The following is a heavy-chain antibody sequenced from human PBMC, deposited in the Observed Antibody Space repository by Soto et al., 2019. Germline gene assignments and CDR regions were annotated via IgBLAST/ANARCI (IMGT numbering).Heavy chain of an antibody. CDR1: GYTFTSYG. CDR3: ARYGALGENYYYYGMDV. V-gene: IGHV1-18*01. CDR2: ISAYNGNT. J-gene: IGHJ6*02. D-gene: IGHD3-16*01. Sequence: QVQLVQSGAEVKKPGASVKVSCKASGYTFTSYGISWVRQAPGQGLEWMGWISAYNGNTNYAQKLQGRVTMTTDTSTSTAYMELRSLKSDDTAVYYCARYGALGENYYYYGMDVWGQGTTVTVSS.